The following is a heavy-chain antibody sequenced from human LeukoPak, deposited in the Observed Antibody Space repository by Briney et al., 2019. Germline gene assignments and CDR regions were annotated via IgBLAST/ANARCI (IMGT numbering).Heavy chain of an antibody. CDR1: GGSISSGSYY. V-gene: IGHV4-61*09. D-gene: IGHD5-18*01. J-gene: IGHJ4*02. CDR2: IYTSGST. CDR3: ARAGGGIQLWSTHNTPFDY. Sequence: SETLSLTCTVSGGSISSGSYYWSWLRQPAGKGLEWIGHIYTSGSTNYNPSLKSRVTISVDTSKNQFSLKLSSVTAADTAVYYCARAGGGIQLWSTHNTPFDYWGQGTLVTVSS.